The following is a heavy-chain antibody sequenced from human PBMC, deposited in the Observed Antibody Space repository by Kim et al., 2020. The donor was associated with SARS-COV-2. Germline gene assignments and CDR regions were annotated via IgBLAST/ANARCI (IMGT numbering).Heavy chain of an antibody. CDR3: ERIDYPDDS. J-gene: IGHJ5*01. CDR1: GFTFSSYC. V-gene: IGHV3-74*01. Sequence: GGSLRLSCAASGFTFSSYCMHWVRQAPGRGLVWVSRICNDGNTNYADSVQGRFTISRDNAKNTVNLQMNSLRAEDTAVYYCERIDYPDDSWGQGPLVTVSS. D-gene: IGHD4-17*01. CDR2: ICNDGNT.